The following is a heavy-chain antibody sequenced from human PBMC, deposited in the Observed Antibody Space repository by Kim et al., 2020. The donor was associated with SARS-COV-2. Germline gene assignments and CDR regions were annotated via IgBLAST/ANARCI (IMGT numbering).Heavy chain of an antibody. V-gene: IGHV3-23*01. CDR2: ISSSGGTT. D-gene: IGHD3-3*01. CDR1: GFTFDNYA. CDR3: AKGGTIFGVVVSAFFPVDY. Sequence: GGSLRLSCAASGFTFDNYAMSWVRQAPGKGLEWVSAISSSGGTTHYADSVKGRFTISRDNSKSTLYLQMNSLRAEDTALYYCAKGGTIFGVVVSAFFPVDYWGQGTLVTVSS. J-gene: IGHJ4*02.